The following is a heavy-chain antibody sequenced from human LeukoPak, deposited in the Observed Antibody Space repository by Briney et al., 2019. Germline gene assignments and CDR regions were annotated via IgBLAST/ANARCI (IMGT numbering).Heavy chain of an antibody. CDR2: IYYSGST. CDR3: ARDRSYGGADY. V-gene: IGHV4-39*02. Sequence: PSQTLSLTCTVSGGSISSSSYYCGWSRQPPGKGPEWIGSIYYSGSTHYNPPLKSRVTISVDTSKNQFSLTLSSVTAADTAVYYCARDRSYGGADYWGQGTLVTVSS. J-gene: IGHJ4*02. CDR1: GGSISSSSYY. D-gene: IGHD4-23*01.